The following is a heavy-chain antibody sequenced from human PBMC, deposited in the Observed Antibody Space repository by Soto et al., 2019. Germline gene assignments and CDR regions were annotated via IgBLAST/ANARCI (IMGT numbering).Heavy chain of an antibody. Sequence: PSETLSLTCTVSGGSFKSGSYSWSWIRQPPGKGLEWIGYVYHTGRTSYNPSLKSRVSISMDTSKNQFSLNLDSVTAADTAVYFCARGRGYGYGIDYWGQGTLVTVSS. CDR2: VYHTGRT. CDR3: ARGRGYGYGIDY. J-gene: IGHJ4*02. V-gene: IGHV4-61*01. D-gene: IGHD5-18*01. CDR1: GGSFKSGSYS.